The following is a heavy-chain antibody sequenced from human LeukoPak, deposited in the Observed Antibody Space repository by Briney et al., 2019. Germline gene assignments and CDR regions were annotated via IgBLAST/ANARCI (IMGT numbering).Heavy chain of an antibody. CDR1: GFPFSVAW. J-gene: IGHJ4*02. D-gene: IGHD1/OR15-1a*01. V-gene: IGHV3-74*01. CDR3: AKDWFATTDY. CDR2: ITADETT. Sequence: QPGGSLRLSCAGSGFPFSVAWMHWLRQVPGKGLMWVSRITADETTTYADSVRGRFSISRDNAKNTVYLQMNSLRVEDTAVYYCAKDWFATTDYWGQGILVTVSS.